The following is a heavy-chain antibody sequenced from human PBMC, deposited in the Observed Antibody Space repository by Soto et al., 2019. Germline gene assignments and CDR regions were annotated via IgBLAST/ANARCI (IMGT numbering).Heavy chain of an antibody. CDR2: INPSGGYT. CDR3: ARGGGIVVVTAPYDH. V-gene: IGHV1-46*03. J-gene: IGHJ4*01. D-gene: IGHD2-21*02. CDR1: GYTFSSYY. Sequence: ASVKVSCKASGYTFSSYYMNWVRQAPGQGLEWMGIINPSGGYTTYAQRFLGRDTMTSDTSKSTVNKELGSLTSEDTAVYYCARGGGIVVVTAPYDHWG.